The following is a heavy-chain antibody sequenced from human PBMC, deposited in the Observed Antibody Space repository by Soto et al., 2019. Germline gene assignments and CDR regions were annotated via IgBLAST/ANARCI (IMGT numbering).Heavy chain of an antibody. CDR2: LTDSGGST. D-gene: IGHD6-13*01. J-gene: IGHJ6*02. V-gene: IGHV3-23*01. Sequence: HPGGSLRLSCAASGFTFSTYAMSWVRQAPGKGLEWVSALTDSGGSTYYADSVKGRFTISRDNSKNTLYLQMNSLRDEDTAVYYCARTQYSSSSNGMDVWGQGTTVTVSS. CDR1: GFTFSTYA. CDR3: ARTQYSSSSNGMDV.